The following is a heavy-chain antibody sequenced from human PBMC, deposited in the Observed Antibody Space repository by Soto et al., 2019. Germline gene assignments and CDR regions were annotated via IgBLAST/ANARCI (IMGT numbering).Heavy chain of an antibody. CDR1: GGSISSYY. J-gene: IGHJ5*02. CDR3: ARKHYDILTGYYWFDP. CDR2: IYYSGST. V-gene: IGHV4-59*01. D-gene: IGHD3-9*01. Sequence: PSETLSLTCTVSGGSISSYYWSWIRQPPGKGLEWIGYIYYSGSTNYNPSLKSRVAISVDTSKNQFSLKLSSVTAADTAVYYCARKHYDILTGYYWFDPWGQGTLVTVSS.